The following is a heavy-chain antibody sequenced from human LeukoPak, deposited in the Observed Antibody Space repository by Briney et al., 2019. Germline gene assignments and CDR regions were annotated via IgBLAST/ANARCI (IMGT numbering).Heavy chain of an antibody. CDR1: GFTFSSYE. CDR2: ISSSGSTI. CDR3: ARGIYYYPAFDY. D-gene: IGHD3-10*01. Sequence: GGSLRLSCAASGFTFSSYEMNWVRQAPGKGLEWVSYISSSGSTIYYADSVKGRFTISRDNAKNSLYLQMNSLRAEDMAVYYCARGIYYYPAFDYWGQGTLVTVSS. J-gene: IGHJ4*02. V-gene: IGHV3-48*03.